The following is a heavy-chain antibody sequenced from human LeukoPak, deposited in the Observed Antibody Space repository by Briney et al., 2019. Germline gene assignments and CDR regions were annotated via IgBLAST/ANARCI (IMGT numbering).Heavy chain of an antibody. CDR2: IFYSGST. D-gene: IGHD3-16*01. CDR3: AREHPRGEVDDFDY. CDR1: GGSITTYY. J-gene: IGHJ4*02. V-gene: IGHV4-59*12. Sequence: SETLSLTCTVSGGSITTYYWSWIRQPPGKGLEWIGFIFYSGSTNYNPSLKSRISISVDTSKNQFSLKLTSVTAADTAVYYCAREHPRGEVDDFDYWGQGTLVTVSS.